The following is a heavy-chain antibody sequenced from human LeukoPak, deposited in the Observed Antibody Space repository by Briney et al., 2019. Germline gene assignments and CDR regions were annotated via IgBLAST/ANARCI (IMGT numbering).Heavy chain of an antibody. Sequence: GGSLRLSCAASGFTFSTYAMSWVRQAPGKGLDWVSAISGRGGSTFYADSVKGRFTISRDNTKNTLNLQMNSLRAEDTAVYYCASRSGDGPYYFDYWGQGTLVTVSS. CDR3: ASRSGDGPYYFDY. D-gene: IGHD5-12*01. V-gene: IGHV3-23*01. J-gene: IGHJ4*02. CDR1: GFTFSTYA. CDR2: ISGRGGST.